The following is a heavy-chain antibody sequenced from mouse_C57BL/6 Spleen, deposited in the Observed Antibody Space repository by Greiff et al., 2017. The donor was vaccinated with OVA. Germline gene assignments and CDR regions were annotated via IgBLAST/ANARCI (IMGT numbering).Heavy chain of an antibody. D-gene: IGHD1-1*01. J-gene: IGHJ2*01. CDR1: GFTFSDYG. CDR2: ISSGSSTI. CDR3: ARRATTVVNFDY. Sequence: EVMLVESGGGLVKPGGSLKLSCAASGFTFSDYGMHWVRQAPEKGLEWVAYISSGSSTIYYADTVKGRFTISRDNAKNTLFLQMTSLRSEDTAMYYCARRATTVVNFDYWGQGTTLTVSS. V-gene: IGHV5-17*01.